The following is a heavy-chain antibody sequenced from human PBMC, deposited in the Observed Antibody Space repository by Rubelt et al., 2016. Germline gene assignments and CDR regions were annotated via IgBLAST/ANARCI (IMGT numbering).Heavy chain of an antibody. CDR3: ARDGYNDIWGFFDY. V-gene: IGHV1-3*01. CDR1: GYTFTSYA. Sequence: QVQLVQSGAEVKKPGASVKVSCKASGYTFTSYAMHWVRQAPGQRLEWMGWINAGNGNTKYSQKFQGRVTITRATSASTAYMELSSLRSEGTAVYYCARDGYNDIWGFFDYWGQGTLVTVSS. J-gene: IGHJ4*02. CDR2: INAGNGNT. D-gene: IGHD5-24*01.